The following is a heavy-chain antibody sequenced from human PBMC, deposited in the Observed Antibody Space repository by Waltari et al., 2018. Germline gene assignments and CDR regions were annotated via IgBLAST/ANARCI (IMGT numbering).Heavy chain of an antibody. CDR2: SYSSGST. J-gene: IGHJ4*02. D-gene: IGHD6-19*01. V-gene: IGHV4-39*07. CDR1: GCSISSSSYY. CDR3: ARHGVVAVAGYFDY. Sequence: QLHLQESGPGLVKPSENVSLTCTVSGCSISSSSYYWGWSRRRPGTEREWFGSSYSSGSTYYNPSLKSRVTISVDTSKNQFSLKLSSVTAADTAVYYCARHGVVAVAGYFDYWGQGTLVTVSS.